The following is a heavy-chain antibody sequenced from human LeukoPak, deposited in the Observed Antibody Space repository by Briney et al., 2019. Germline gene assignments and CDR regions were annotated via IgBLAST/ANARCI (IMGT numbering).Heavy chain of an antibody. CDR3: ARERAVTTYYYFDY. CDR2: IYYSGST. Sequence: ETLSLTCTVSGGSISSSSYYWGWIRQPPGKGLEWIGSIYYSGSTYYNPSLKSRVTISVDTSKNQFSLKLSSVTAADTAVYYCARERAVTTYYYFDYWGQGTLVTVSS. CDR1: GGSISSSSYY. J-gene: IGHJ4*02. D-gene: IGHD4-17*01. V-gene: IGHV4-39*07.